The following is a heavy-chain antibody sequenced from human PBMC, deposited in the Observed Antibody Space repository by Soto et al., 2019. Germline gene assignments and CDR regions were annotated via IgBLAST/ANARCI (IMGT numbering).Heavy chain of an antibody. CDR2: MNPNKGNR. Sequence: QVHLVQSGAEVRRPGASVKVSCQASGYTSPIYDIEWVRQATGPRLELMGWMNPNKGNRYPAPKFQGRHTITWNTSTTTAYMELTNLRSEDTAVYYCANYRTISPEGFDIWGQGTLVTVS. CDR1: GYTSPIYD. CDR3: ANYRTISPEGFDI. D-gene: IGHD2-2*01. V-gene: IGHV1-8*01. J-gene: IGHJ3*02.